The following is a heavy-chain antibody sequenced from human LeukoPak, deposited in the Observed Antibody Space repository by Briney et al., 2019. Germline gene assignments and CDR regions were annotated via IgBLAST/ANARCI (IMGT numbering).Heavy chain of an antibody. V-gene: IGHV4-61*02. CDR2: SYSSGST. CDR1: GGSISSGSDY. J-gene: IGHJ4*02. D-gene: IGHD3-22*01. Sequence: PSETLSLTCTVSGGSISSGSDYCSWIRQPGGKGLEWIGRSYSSGSTNYNPSLKSRVSISVDTSKNQFSLRLSSVTAADTAVYYCARGSRYSSGYDYIDQWGQGTLVTVSS. CDR3: ARGSRYSSGYDYIDQ.